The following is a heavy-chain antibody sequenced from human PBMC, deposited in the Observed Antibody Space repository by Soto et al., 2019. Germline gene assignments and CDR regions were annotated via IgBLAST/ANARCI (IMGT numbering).Heavy chain of an antibody. J-gene: IGHJ5*02. CDR1: GFTFSRYS. V-gene: IGHV3-21*01. Sequence: GGSLRLSCAASGFTFSRYSMNWVRQAPGKGLEWVSSISSSSSYIYYADSVKGRFTISRDNAKNSLYLQMNSLRDEDTAVYYCAREGCSYYDRRFKWFDPCGQGTLVTVSS. D-gene: IGHD3-22*01. CDR3: AREGCSYYDRRFKWFDP. CDR2: ISSSSSYI.